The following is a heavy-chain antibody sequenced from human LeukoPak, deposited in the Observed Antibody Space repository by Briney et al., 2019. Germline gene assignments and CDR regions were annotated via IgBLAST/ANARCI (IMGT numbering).Heavy chain of an antibody. CDR3: ACWDLRGYSYGTLGY. Sequence: PGGSLRLSCAASGFTFSSYAMSWVRQAPGKGLEWVSAISGSGGSTYYADSVKGRFTISRDNAKNMLYLQMNSLRAEDTAVYYCACWDLRGYSYGTLGYWGQGTQVTVSP. V-gene: IGHV3-23*01. CDR2: ISGSGGST. CDR1: GFTFSSYA. D-gene: IGHD5-18*01. J-gene: IGHJ4*02.